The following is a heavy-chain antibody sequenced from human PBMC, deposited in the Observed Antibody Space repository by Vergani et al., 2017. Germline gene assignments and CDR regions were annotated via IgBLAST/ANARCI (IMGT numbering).Heavy chain of an antibody. Sequence: EVQLLESGGGLIQPGGSLRLSCAASGFTISTYPMTWARRAPGKGLEWVSALSSGGSTYYADSVKDRLTIARDNSKNTVYLQMYSLRAEDTAVYYCARNSKPDYWGQGTLVTVSS. D-gene: IGHD5-18*01. CDR2: LSSGGST. CDR3: ARNSKPDY. V-gene: IGHV3-23*01. CDR1: GFTISTYP. J-gene: IGHJ4*02.